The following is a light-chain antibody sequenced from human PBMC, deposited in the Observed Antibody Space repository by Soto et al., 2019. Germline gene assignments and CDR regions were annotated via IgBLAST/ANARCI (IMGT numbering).Light chain of an antibody. CDR3: QQSGRSPLT. J-gene: IGKJ3*01. CDR2: GAS. V-gene: IGKV3-20*01. Sequence: EIVLTQSPGTLSLSPGEGATLSCRASQSVSSSYLAWYQQKPGQAPRLLIYGASSRATGIPDRFSGSGSGTDFTLTISRLEPEDFAVYYCQQSGRSPLTFGPRTKVDIK. CDR1: QSVSSSY.